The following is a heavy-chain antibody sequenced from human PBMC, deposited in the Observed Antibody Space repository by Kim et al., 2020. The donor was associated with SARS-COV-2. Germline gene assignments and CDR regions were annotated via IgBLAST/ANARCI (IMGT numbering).Heavy chain of an antibody. J-gene: IGHJ6*01. CDR1: GGSISSSSYY. CDR3: ARLKDGFWSGPFYGMDV. D-gene: IGHD3-3*01. CDR2: IYYSGST. Sequence: SETLSLTCTVSGGSISSSSYYWGWIRQPPGKGLEWIGSIYYSGSTYYNPSLKSRVTISVDTSKNQFSLKLSSVTAAGTAVYCCARLKDGFWSGPFYGMDV. V-gene: IGHV4-39*01.